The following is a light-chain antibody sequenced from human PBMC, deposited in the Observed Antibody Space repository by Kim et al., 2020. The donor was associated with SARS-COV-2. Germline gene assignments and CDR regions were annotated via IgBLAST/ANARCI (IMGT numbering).Light chain of an antibody. CDR1: NSDIGSNY. J-gene: IGLJ2*01. Sequence: QSVLTQPPSVSAAPGQKVTISCSGHNSDIGSNYVSWYRQIPGTAPKLLIYNNDQRPSGIPDRFSGSKSGTSATLGITGLQTGDEADYFCETWDSSLSAAIFGGGTQLTVL. CDR3: ETWDSSLSAAI. CDR2: NND. V-gene: IGLV1-51*01.